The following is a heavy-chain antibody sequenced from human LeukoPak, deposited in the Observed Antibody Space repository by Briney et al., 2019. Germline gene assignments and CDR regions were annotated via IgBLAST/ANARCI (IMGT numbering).Heavy chain of an antibody. D-gene: IGHD4-11*01. Sequence: GGSLRLSCAASKFTFSHYGMHWVRQAPGKGLEWVAVVFNDGSNQYYADSVKGRFTVSRDNSQNMLYLQMNSLTPEDTAVYYCAKDAERGFDYSNSLQKWGQGTLVTVSS. CDR1: KFTFSHYG. CDR2: VFNDGSNQ. J-gene: IGHJ4*02. CDR3: AKDAERGFDYSNSLQK. V-gene: IGHV3-33*03.